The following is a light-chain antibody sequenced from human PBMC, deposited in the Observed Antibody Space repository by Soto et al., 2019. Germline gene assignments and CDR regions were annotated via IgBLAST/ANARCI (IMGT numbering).Light chain of an antibody. CDR3: QQSSSTPQT. J-gene: IGKJ4*01. V-gene: IGKV1-39*01. CDR1: QDISKF. CDR2: VAS. Sequence: DIQMTQSPSSLSASIGDRVSFPCQASQDISKFLSWYQQKPGKAPKLLINVASTLQSGVPSRFSGSGSGTDFTLAISSLQPEDFATYYCQQSSSTPQTFGGGTKVDIK.